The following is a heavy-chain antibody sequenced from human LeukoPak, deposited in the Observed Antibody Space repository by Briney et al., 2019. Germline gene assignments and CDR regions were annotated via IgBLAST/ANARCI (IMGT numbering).Heavy chain of an antibody. Sequence: PGGSLRLSCAASGFTFSSYAMSWVRQAPGKGLEWVSAISGSGGSTYYADSVKGRFTISRDNSKNTLYLQMNSLRAEDTAVYYCAKVGSQNVLRYFDWLGNFDYWGQGTLVTVSS. D-gene: IGHD3-9*01. V-gene: IGHV3-23*01. CDR1: GFTFSSYA. CDR2: ISGSGGST. J-gene: IGHJ4*02. CDR3: AKVGSQNVLRYFDWLGNFDY.